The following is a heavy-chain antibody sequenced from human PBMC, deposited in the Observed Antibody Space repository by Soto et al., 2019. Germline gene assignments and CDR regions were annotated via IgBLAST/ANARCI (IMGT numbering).Heavy chain of an antibody. V-gene: IGHV1-2*04. CDR2: INPNSGGT. J-gene: IGHJ6*02. CDR1: GYTFTGYY. D-gene: IGHD3-10*01. Sequence: ASVKVSCKASGYTFTGYYMHWVRQAPGQGLEWMGWINPNSGGTNYAQKFQGWVTMTRDTSISTAYMELSRLRSDDTAVYYCAFGEESRYYYYGMDVWGQGTTVTVSS. CDR3: AFGEESRYYYYGMDV.